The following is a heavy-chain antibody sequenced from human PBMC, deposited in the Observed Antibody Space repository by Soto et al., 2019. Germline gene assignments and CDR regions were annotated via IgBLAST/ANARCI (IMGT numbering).Heavy chain of an antibody. CDR3: AKGNGGGYFDL. D-gene: IGHD2-21*01. Sequence: EVQLLESGGGLVQPGGSLRLSCAASGFTFGTYAMSWVRQATGKGLDWVSGITGTGAHTYYTDSVKGRFTISRDNSKKTLYLQLNSLGADDTAVYYCAKGNGGGYFDLWGRGSLVTVSS. CDR2: ITGTGAHT. CDR1: GFTFGTYA. V-gene: IGHV3-23*01. J-gene: IGHJ2*01.